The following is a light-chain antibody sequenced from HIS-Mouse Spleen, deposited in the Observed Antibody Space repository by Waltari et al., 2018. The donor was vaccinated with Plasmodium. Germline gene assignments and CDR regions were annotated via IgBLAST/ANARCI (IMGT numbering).Light chain of an antibody. CDR1: SSNIGSNY. V-gene: IGLV1-47*01. CDR2: RNN. Sequence: QSVLTQPPSASGTPGPRVTISCSGSSSNIGSNYVYWYQQLPGTAPKPPIYRNNQRPSGVPDRFSGSKSGTSASLAISGLRSEDEADYYCAAWDDSLSGWVFGGGTKLTVL. J-gene: IGLJ3*02. CDR3: AAWDDSLSGWV.